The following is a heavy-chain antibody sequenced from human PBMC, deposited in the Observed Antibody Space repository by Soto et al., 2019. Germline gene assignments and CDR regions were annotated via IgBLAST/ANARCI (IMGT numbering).Heavy chain of an antibody. CDR1: GGSIDSYY. CDR3: ARLGGYYQSLDT. J-gene: IGHJ5*02. CDR2: VYYTGTT. Sequence: ETPSLTCTVSGGSIDSYYWTWIRQPPGKGLEWIGYVYYTGTTTYSPSLKSRVTISVDTSMNQISLKLSSVTAADTAFYYCARLGGYYQSLDTWGQGTLVTVSS. D-gene: IGHD3-22*01. V-gene: IGHV4-59*08.